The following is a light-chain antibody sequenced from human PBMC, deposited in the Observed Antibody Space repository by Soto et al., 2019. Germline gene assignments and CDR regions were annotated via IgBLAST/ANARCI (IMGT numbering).Light chain of an antibody. CDR2: RAS. V-gene: IGKV1-39*01. CDR1: QSISTY. J-gene: IGKJ1*01. Sequence: DIQMTQSPSSLSASVGDRVTISCRARQSISTYLNWYQQKPGTAPRLLIYRASSVKSGVPPSFSGSGSGRDFTLTISSLRPDDIATYFCQQSYSSPPWTFGQGTRVEVK. CDR3: QQSYSSPPWT.